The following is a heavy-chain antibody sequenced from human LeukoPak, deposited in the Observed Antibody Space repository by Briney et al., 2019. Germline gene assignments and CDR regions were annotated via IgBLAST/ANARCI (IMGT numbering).Heavy chain of an antibody. V-gene: IGHV3-20*01. CDR2: INWNGGST. CDR1: GFTFDDHG. CDR3: ARDRSYGSFDF. D-gene: IGHD5-18*01. Sequence: PRGSLRLSCAASGFTFDDHGMNWVRQAPGKGLEWVSGINWNGGSTFYADSVKGRFTISRDNAKNALYLQMNSLTAEDTALYHCARDRSYGSFDFWGQGTLVTVSS. J-gene: IGHJ4*02.